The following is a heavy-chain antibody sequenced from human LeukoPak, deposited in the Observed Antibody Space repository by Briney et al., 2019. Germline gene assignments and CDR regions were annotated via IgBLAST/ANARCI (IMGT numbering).Heavy chain of an antibody. CDR1: GGSISRYY. D-gene: IGHD2/OR15-2a*01. Sequence: PSETLSLTCSVSGGSISRYYWSWIRQPPGKGLEWTGYIYYSGRTNYNPSLKSRVTISVDTSKNQFSLKLSSVTAADTAVYYSARGPNRYYFDYWGQGTLVTVSS. CDR2: IYYSGRT. J-gene: IGHJ4*02. V-gene: IGHV4-59*01. CDR3: ARGPNRYYFDY.